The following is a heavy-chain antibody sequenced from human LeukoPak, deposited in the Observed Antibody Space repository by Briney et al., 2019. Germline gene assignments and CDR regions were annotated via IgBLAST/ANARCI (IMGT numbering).Heavy chain of an antibody. CDR2: ISSTSTYK. CDR3: ARDPSPYDFWSGYSEDAFDI. D-gene: IGHD3-3*01. CDR1: GFTFNTYI. J-gene: IGHJ3*02. Sequence: GGSLRLSCAASGFTFNTYIMNWVRQAPGKGLEWVSSISSTSTYKYYADSLKGRFTISRDNARSSLYLQMDSLRAEDTAVYYCARDPSPYDFWSGYSEDAFDIWGQGTMVTVSS. V-gene: IGHV3-21*04.